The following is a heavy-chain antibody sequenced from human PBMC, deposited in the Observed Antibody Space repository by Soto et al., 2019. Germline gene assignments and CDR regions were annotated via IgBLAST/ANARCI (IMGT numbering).Heavy chain of an antibody. D-gene: IGHD2-15*01. CDR2: INHSRTN. CDR3: ARGERSIYCSGGSCYSGRAFDY. V-gene: IGHV4-34*01. CDR1: GGSFSGYY. J-gene: IGHJ4*02. Sequence: QVQLQQWGAGLLKPSETLSLTCAVYGGSFSGYYWSWIRQPPGKGLEWIGEINHSRTNKYSPSLNSRVTISVDTSKNQFSLNLTSVTAADTAVYYCARGERSIYCSGGSCYSGRAFDYWGQGTRVTVSS.